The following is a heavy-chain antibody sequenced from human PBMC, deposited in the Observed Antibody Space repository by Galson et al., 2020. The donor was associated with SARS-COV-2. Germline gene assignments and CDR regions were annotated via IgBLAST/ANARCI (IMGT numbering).Heavy chain of an antibody. CDR1: GFTFDDYA. CDR2: ISWDGGST. CDR3: ATGYVGASRREFEY. V-gene: IGHV3-43D*03. J-gene: IGHJ4*02. Sequence: GESLKISCAASGFTFDDYAMHWVRQAPGKGLEWVSLISWDGGSTYYADSVKGRITISRDNSKNSLYLQMNSLRAEDTALYYCATGYVGASRREFEYWGQGTLVSVAS. D-gene: IGHD1-26*01.